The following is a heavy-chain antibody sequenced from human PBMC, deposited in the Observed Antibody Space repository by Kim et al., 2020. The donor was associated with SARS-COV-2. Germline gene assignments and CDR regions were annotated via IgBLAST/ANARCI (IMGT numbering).Heavy chain of an antibody. J-gene: IGHJ3*02. Sequence: GESLKISCKGSGYSFTSYWIGWVRQMPGKGLEWMGIIYPGDSDTRYSPSFQGQVTISADKSISTAYLQWSSLKASDTAMYYCAAAGGRDGYNYGAFDSWGHGTLVTVSS. CDR1: GYSFTSYW. V-gene: IGHV5-51*01. CDR3: AAAGGRDGYNYGAFDS. CDR2: IYPGDSDT. D-gene: IGHD5-12*01.